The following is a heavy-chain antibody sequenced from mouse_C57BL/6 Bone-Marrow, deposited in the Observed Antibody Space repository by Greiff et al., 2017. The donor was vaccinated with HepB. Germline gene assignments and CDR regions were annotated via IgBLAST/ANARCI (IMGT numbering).Heavy chain of an antibody. D-gene: IGHD6-1*01. J-gene: IGHJ2*01. CDR3: TRPLTTHFDY. V-gene: IGHV6-6*01. CDR2: IRNKANNHAT. CDR1: GFTFSDAW. Sequence: EVKLVESGGGLVQPGGSMKLSCAASGFTFSDAWMDWVRQSPEKGLEWVAEIRNKANNHATYYAESVKGRFTISRDDSKSSVYLQMNILRAEDTGIYYCTRPLTTHFDYWGQGTTLTVSS.